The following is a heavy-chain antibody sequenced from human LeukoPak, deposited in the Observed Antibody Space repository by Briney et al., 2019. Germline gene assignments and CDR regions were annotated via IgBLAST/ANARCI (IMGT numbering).Heavy chain of an antibody. J-gene: IGHJ4*02. CDR3: ARGLTYYYDSSGYYFDY. Sequence: SETLSLTCTVSGGSISSSSYYWSWIRRPPGKGLEWIGYIFYNGGTNYNPSLKSRVTISVDTSKNQFSLKLSSVTAADTAVYYCARGLTYYYDSSGYYFDYWGQGTLVTVSS. CDR1: GGSISSSSYY. D-gene: IGHD3-22*01. CDR2: IFYNGGT. V-gene: IGHV4-61*05.